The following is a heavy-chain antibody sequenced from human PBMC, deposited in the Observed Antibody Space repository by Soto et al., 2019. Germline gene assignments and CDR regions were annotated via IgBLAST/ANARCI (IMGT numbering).Heavy chain of an antibody. J-gene: IGHJ6*02. CDR3: ARALRGGYYYYYGMDV. CDR1: GGSISSGDYY. CDR2: IYYSGST. D-gene: IGHD2-15*01. V-gene: IGHV4-30-4*01. Sequence: SETLSLTCTVSGGSISSGDYYWSWIRQPPGKGLEWIGYIYYSGSTYYNPSLKNRVTISVDTSKNQFSLKLSSVTAADTAVYYCARALRGGYYYYYGMDVWGQGTTVTVSS.